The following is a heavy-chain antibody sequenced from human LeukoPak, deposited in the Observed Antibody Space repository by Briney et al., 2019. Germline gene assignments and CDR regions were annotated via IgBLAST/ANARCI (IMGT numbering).Heavy chain of an antibody. D-gene: IGHD5-12*01. Sequence: SETLSLTCAVCGGSFSGYYWSWIRQPPGKGLEWIGEINHSGSTNYNPSLKSRVTISVDTSKNQFSLKLSSVTAADTAVYYCASGGWLRIFDYWGQGTLVTVSS. CDR1: GGSFSGYY. CDR2: INHSGST. J-gene: IGHJ4*02. CDR3: ASGGWLRIFDY. V-gene: IGHV4-34*01.